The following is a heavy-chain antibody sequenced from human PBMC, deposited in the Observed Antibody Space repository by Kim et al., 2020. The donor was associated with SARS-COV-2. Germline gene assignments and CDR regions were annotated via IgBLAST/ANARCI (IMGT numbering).Heavy chain of an antibody. V-gene: IGHV4-59*08. CDR3: ARQALFLRDLDVFDV. J-gene: IGHJ3*01. CDR2: IYHSGTS. CDR1: GASIKDYY. Sequence: SETLSLTCAVSGASIKDYYWSWIRQSPSKGLEWIGFIYHSGTSSYNPSLQSRLTISVDTSKNHFSLRLSSVTAADTAVYYCARQALFLRDLDVFDVRGPG.